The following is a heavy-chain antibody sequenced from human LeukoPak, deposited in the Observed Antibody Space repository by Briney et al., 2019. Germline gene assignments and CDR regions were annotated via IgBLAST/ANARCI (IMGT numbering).Heavy chain of an antibody. V-gene: IGHV3-23*01. CDR3: ARDRSPA. D-gene: IGHD2-15*01. Sequence: RAGGSLRLSCAASGFTFSSYVMSWVRQAPGKGLEWVSAISGSGGTTYYADSVKGRFTISRDNAKNSLYLQMNSLRAEDTAVYYCARDRSPAWGQGTLVTVSS. J-gene: IGHJ5*02. CDR1: GFTFSSYV. CDR2: ISGSGGTT.